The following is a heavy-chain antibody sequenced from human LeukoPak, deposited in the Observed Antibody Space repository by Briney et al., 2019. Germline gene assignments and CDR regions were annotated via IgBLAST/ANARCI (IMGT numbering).Heavy chain of an antibody. D-gene: IGHD2-15*01. CDR3: AKEDGDIVVVVAATGWWYFDY. Sequence: GGSLRLSCAASGFTFSSYGMHWVRQAPGKGLEWVAVISYDGSNKYYADSVKGRFTISRDNSKNTLYLQMNSLRAEDTAVYYCAKEDGDIVVVVAATGWWYFDYWGQGTLVTVSS. CDR1: GFTFSSYG. CDR2: ISYDGSNK. J-gene: IGHJ4*02. V-gene: IGHV3-30*18.